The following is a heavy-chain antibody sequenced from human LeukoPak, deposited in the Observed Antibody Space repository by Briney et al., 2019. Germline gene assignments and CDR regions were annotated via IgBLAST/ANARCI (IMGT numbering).Heavy chain of an antibody. CDR1: GYSISSGYY. J-gene: IGHJ5*02. D-gene: IGHD1-26*01. Sequence: SETLSLTCTVSGYSISSGYYWGWIRQPPGKGLEWIGSIYHSGSTYYNPSLKSRVTISVDTSKNQFSLKLSSVTAADTAVYYCARDWDSNWFDPWGQGTLVTVSS. CDR3: ARDWDSNWFDP. CDR2: IYHSGST. V-gene: IGHV4-38-2*02.